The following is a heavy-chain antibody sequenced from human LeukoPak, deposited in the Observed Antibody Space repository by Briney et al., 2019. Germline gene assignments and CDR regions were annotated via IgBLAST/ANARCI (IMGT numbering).Heavy chain of an antibody. CDR3: RTYYDGRGYWPDY. V-gene: IGHV3-7*01. CDR2: IKQDGSEK. J-gene: IGHJ4*02. CDR1: GFTFSSYW. Sequence: PGGSLRLSCEASGFTFSSYWMTWVRQAPGKGLEWVANIKQDGSEKYYVDSVKGRFTISRDNAKNSLYLQMNSLRAEDTAVYYRRTYYDGRGYWPDYWGQGTLVTVSS. D-gene: IGHD3-22*01.